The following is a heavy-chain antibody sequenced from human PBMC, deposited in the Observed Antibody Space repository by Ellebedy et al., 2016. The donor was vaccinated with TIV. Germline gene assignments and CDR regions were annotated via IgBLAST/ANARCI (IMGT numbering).Heavy chain of an antibody. Sequence: GESLKISCVASGFPVNKAWVSWVRQAPGKGLEWVGRIKSDSDGGTTNYAAPVQGRFTISRDDSENTVYLQMNSLKTEDTAVYFCATLPDPWGQGTMVTVSS. CDR1: GFPVNKAW. J-gene: IGHJ5*02. CDR2: IKSDSDGGTT. CDR3: ATLPDP. V-gene: IGHV3-15*01.